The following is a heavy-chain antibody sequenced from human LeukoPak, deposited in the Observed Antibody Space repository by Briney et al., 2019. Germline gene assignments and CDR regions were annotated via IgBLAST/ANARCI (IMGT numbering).Heavy chain of an antibody. J-gene: IGHJ4*02. D-gene: IGHD3-22*01. CDR3: ARSYDSSGYPPGIFDY. CDR1: GGSISSSSYY. V-gene: IGHV4-39*01. CDR2: IYYSGST. Sequence: SETLSLTRTVSGGSISSSSYYWGWIRQSPGKGLEWIGSIYYSGSTYYTPSLKSRVTISVDTSKNQFSLKLSSVTAAGTAVYYCARSYDSSGYPPGIFDYWGQGTLVTVSS.